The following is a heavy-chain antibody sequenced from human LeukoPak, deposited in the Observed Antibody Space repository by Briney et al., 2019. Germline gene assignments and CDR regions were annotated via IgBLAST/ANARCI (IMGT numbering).Heavy chain of an antibody. CDR3: ARVGRGFDY. V-gene: IGHV3-48*04. J-gene: IGHJ4*02. CDR1: GFSISGYS. D-gene: IGHD3-10*01. CDR2: ISSSGSTI. Sequence: GGSLRLSCAATGFSISGYSMNWVRQAPGKGLEWVSYISSSGSTIYYADSVKGRFTISRDNAKNSLYLQMNSLRAEDTAVYYCARVGRGFDYWGQGTLVTVSS.